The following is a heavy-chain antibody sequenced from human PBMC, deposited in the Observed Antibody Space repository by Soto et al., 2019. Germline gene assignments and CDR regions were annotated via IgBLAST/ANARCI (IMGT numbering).Heavy chain of an antibody. CDR1: GHNISSCE. Sequence: WATLSPTFTFTGHNISSCEWSCIRQPPGMGLEWIWYIYYSRSTNYNPSLKSRVTISVDTSKNQFSLKLSSVTAADTAVYYCARSGGNVVPAAGLDPFDYWGQGTLVTVS. D-gene: IGHD6-13*01. CDR3: ARSGGNVVPAAGLDPFDY. V-gene: IGHV4-59*08. CDR2: IYYSRST. J-gene: IGHJ4*02.